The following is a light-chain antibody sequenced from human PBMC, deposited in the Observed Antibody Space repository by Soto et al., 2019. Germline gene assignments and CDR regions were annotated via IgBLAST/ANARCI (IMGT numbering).Light chain of an antibody. CDR1: SSDVGGYNY. CDR2: EVN. V-gene: IGLV2-14*01. Sequence: QSALTQPASVSGSPGQSITISCTGTSSDVGGYNYVSWYQQHPGKAPKLMIYEVNNRPSGVSNRFSGSKSGNTASLTISGLQAEDEADYYCVSFTTSRSYVFGTGTKVTVL. J-gene: IGLJ1*01. CDR3: VSFTTSRSYV.